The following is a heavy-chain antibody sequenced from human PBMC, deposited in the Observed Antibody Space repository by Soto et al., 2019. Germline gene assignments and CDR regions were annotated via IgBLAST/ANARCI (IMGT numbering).Heavy chain of an antibody. CDR1: GCCISSGGYY. D-gene: IGHD2-15*01. J-gene: IGHJ6*02. CDR2: IYYSGST. Sequence: PSETLSLTCTVSGCCISSGGYYWSWIRQHPGKGLEWIGYIYYSGSTYYNPSLKSRVTISVDTSKNQFSLKLSSVTAADTAVYYCARDLKGYCSGGSCYESYYGMDVWGQGTTVTVSS. CDR3: ARDLKGYCSGGSCYESYYGMDV. V-gene: IGHV4-31*03.